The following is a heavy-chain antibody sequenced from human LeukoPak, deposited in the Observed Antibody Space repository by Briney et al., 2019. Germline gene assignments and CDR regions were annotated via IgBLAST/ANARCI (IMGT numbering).Heavy chain of an antibody. Sequence: GGSLRLSCAASGFTFSSYAMSWVRQAPGKGLEWVSSISSSSYIYYADSVKGRFTISRDNAKNSLYLQMNSLRAEDTAVYYCARDPPHTYYYGSGSPFDYWGQGTLVTVSS. D-gene: IGHD3-10*01. CDR2: ISSSSYI. J-gene: IGHJ4*02. CDR1: GFTFSSYA. CDR3: ARDPPHTYYYGSGSPFDY. V-gene: IGHV3-21*01.